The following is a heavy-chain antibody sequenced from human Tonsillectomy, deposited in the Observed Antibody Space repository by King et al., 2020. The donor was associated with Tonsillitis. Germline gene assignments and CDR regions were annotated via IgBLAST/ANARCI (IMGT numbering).Heavy chain of an antibody. Sequence: VQLVESGGGLVKPGGSLRLSCAASGFSFSSYNMNWVRQAPGKGLEWVSSISSISISIYSADSVQGPFTISRDNAKNSLYLQMNSLRAEDTAVYYCAREVYGSGSYYPDWGQGTLVTVSS. J-gene: IGHJ4*02. CDR1: GFSFSSYN. CDR2: ISSISISI. CDR3: AREVYGSGSYYPD. V-gene: IGHV3-21*01. D-gene: IGHD3-10*01.